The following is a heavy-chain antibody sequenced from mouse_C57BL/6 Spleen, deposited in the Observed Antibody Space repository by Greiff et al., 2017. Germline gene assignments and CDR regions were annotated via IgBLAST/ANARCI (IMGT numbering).Heavy chain of an antibody. CDR1: GYTFPSYW. Sequence: QVQLQQSGAELVKPGASVRMSCKASGYTFPSYWITWVKQRPGQGLEWIGDIYPGSGSTNYNEKFKSKATLTVDTSSSTAYMQLSSLTSEDSAVYYCARSYYDYSYWGQGTLVTVSA. V-gene: IGHV1-55*01. CDR3: ARSYYDYSY. D-gene: IGHD2-4*01. CDR2: IYPGSGST. J-gene: IGHJ3*01.